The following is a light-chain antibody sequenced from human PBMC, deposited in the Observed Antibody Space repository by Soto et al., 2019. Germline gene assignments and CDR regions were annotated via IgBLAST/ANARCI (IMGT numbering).Light chain of an antibody. Sequence: QSVLTQPASVSGSPGQSITISCTGTSSDVGAYNYVSWYQQHPGKAPKLMIWDVYNRPSGVSHRFSGSKSGNTASLTIFGLQAEDEADYYCSSYKTRSSYVFGTGTKVTVL. J-gene: IGLJ1*01. CDR1: SSDVGAYNY. CDR3: SSYKTRSSYV. V-gene: IGLV2-14*01. CDR2: DVY.